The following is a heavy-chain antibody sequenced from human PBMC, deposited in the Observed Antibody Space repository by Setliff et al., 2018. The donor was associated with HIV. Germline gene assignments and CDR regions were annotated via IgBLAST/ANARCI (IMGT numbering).Heavy chain of an antibody. D-gene: IGHD3-10*01. CDR1: GGSISSSSYY. CDR2: IYYSGST. Sequence: SETLSLTCTVSGGSISSSSYYWGWIRQPPGKGLEWIGNIYYSGSTYYNPSLKGRFTISRDNAKNSLYLQMNSLKTEDTAVYYCARGRLLWSGSYYYYYMDVWGKGTTVTVSS. J-gene: IGHJ6*03. V-gene: IGHV4-39*07. CDR3: ARGRLLWSGSYYYYYMDV.